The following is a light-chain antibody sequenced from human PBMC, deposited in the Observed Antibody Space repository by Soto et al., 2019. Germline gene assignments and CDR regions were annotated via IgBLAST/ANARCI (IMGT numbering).Light chain of an antibody. CDR3: QQYYSYLWT. J-gene: IGKJ1*01. CDR2: AAS. V-gene: IGKV1-8*01. CDR1: QGISSY. Sequence: AIRMTQSPSSLSASTGDRVTITCRASQGISSYLAWYQQKPGKAPKLLICAASTLQSGVPSRFSGSGSGTDFTLTISCLQSEDFATYYCQQYYSYLWTFGQGTKVEIK.